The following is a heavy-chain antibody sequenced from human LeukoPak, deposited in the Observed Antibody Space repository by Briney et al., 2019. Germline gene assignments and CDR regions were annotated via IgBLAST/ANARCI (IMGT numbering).Heavy chain of an antibody. CDR1: GGSFSGYY. CDR2: INHSGST. CDR3: ARSLVGATDVDY. V-gene: IGHV4-34*01. D-gene: IGHD1-26*01. Sequence: PSETLSLTCAVYGGSFSGYYWSWIRQPPGKGLEWIGEINHSGSTNYNPSLKSRVTISVDTSKNQFSLKLSSVTAADTAVYYCARSLVGATDVDYWGQGTLVTASS. J-gene: IGHJ4*02.